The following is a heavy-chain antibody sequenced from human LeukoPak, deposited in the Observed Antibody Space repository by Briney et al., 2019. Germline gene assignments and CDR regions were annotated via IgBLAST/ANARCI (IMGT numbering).Heavy chain of an antibody. CDR1: GGSFSGYY. Sequence: SETLSLTCAVYGGSFSGYYWSWIRQPPGKGLEWIGEINHSGSTNYNPSLKSRVTISVDTSKNQFSLKLSSVTAADTAVYYWARRFWSGYYPPYYFDYWGQGTLVTVSS. J-gene: IGHJ4*02. V-gene: IGHV4-34*01. CDR3: ARRFWSGYYPPYYFDY. CDR2: INHSGST. D-gene: IGHD3-3*01.